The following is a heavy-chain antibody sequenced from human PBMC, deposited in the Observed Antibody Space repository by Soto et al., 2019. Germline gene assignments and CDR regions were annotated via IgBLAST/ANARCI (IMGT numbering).Heavy chain of an antibody. CDR3: TTRLGSGSSPHY. CDR2: IKSKTDGGTT. D-gene: IGHD3-10*01. J-gene: IGHJ4*02. Sequence: GSLTLSCAPSGFTFSNAWMSWVRQAPGKGLEWVGRIKSKTDGGTTDYAAPVKGRFTISRDDSKNTLYLQMNSLKTEVTAVYYCTTRLGSGSSPHYWGQGTLVTVSS. V-gene: IGHV3-15*01. CDR1: GFTFSNAW.